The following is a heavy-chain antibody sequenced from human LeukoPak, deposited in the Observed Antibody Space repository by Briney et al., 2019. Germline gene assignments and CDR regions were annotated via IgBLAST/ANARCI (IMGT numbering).Heavy chain of an antibody. CDR2: IYPASDT. V-gene: IGHV5-51*01. J-gene: IGHJ3*02. Sequence: GESLQISCEGSGYMINSYWIVWVRQMAGKGLERMGIIYPASDTTYSPSFQAQVTISADKSISTAYLQWTSLKASDTAIYYCASGYSGGDVFDIWGQGTMVTVSS. CDR1: GYMINSYW. D-gene: IGHD4-23*01. CDR3: ASGYSGGDVFDI.